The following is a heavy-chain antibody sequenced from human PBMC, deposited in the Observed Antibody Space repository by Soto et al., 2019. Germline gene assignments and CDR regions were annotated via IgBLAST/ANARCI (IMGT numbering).Heavy chain of an antibody. Sequence: ASVKVSCKASGGTFSSYAISWVRQAPGQGLEWMGGIIPIFGTANYAQKFQGRVTITADKSTSTAYMELSSLRSEDTAVYYCASGADIVVVPAAYPPLFDYWGQGTLVTV. CDR1: GGTFSSYA. V-gene: IGHV1-69*06. CDR2: IIPIFGTA. D-gene: IGHD2-2*01. J-gene: IGHJ4*02. CDR3: ASGADIVVVPAAYPPLFDY.